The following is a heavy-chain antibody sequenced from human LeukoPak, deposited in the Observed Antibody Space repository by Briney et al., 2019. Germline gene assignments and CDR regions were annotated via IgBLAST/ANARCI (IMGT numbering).Heavy chain of an antibody. V-gene: IGHV4-34*01. CDR2: VYHSGST. D-gene: IGHD6-13*01. CDR1: GFTFSSYW. CDR3: ARVIRRGPISIAAAGPDSQYYYYMDV. Sequence: GSLRLSCAASGFTFSSYWMSWVRQPPGKGLEWIGEVYHSGSTNYNPSLKSRVTISVHTSKNQFSLKLNSVTAADTAVYFCARVIRRGPISIAAAGPDSQYYYYMDVWGKGTTVTVSS. J-gene: IGHJ6*03.